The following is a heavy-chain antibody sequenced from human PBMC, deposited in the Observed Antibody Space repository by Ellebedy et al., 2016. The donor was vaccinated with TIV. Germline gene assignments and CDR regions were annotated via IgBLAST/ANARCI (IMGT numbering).Heavy chain of an antibody. V-gene: IGHV1-2*02. D-gene: IGHD3-10*01. CDR1: GYTFTGYY. Sequence: ASVKVSCKASGYTFTGYYMHWVRQAPGQGLEWMGWINPNSGGTNYAQKFQGRVTITRDTSTSTVYMELSSLKSEDTAVYYCARVSNSGLTARHYFDHWGQGTLVTVSS. CDR3: ARVSNSGLTARHYFDH. CDR2: INPNSGGT. J-gene: IGHJ4*02.